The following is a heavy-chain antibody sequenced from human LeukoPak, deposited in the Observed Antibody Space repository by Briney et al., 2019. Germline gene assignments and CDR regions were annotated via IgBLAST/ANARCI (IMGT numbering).Heavy chain of an antibody. CDR3: TSGIAVAGYFDY. J-gene: IGHJ4*02. CDR1: GFTFGDYA. V-gene: IGHV3-49*04. Sequence: PGGSLRLSCTASGFTFGDYAMSWVRRAPGKGLEWVGFIRSKAYGGTTEYAASVKGRFTISRDDSKSIAYLQMNSLKTEDTAVYYCTSGIAVAGYFDYWGQGTLVTVSS. D-gene: IGHD6-19*01. CDR2: IRSKAYGGTT.